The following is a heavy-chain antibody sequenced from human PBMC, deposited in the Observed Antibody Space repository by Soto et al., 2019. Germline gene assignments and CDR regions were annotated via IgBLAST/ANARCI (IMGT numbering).Heavy chain of an antibody. J-gene: IGHJ4*02. CDR3: ARLRIAAADDY. CDR1: GGSISSSSYY. Sequence: QLQLQESGPGLVKPSETLSLTCTVSGGSISSSSYYWGWIRQPPGKGLEWIGSIYYSGSTYYNPSLKSRVTISVDTSKNQFSLKLSSVTAADTAVYYCARLRIAAADDYWGQGTLVTVSS. D-gene: IGHD6-13*01. CDR2: IYYSGST. V-gene: IGHV4-39*01.